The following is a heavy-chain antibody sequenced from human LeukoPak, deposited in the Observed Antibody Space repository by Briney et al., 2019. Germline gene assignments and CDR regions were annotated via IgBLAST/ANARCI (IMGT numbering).Heavy chain of an antibody. CDR1: GFTLSNYG. V-gene: IGHV3-23*01. D-gene: IGHD3-3*01. Sequence: GGSLRLSCAASGFTLSNYGMNWVRQAPGKGLEWVSAISSDGSTYYADSVKGRFTVSRDNSKNTLYLQMNSLRAEDTAIYYCAKILYGSGYFLLDSWGQGTLVTVSS. J-gene: IGHJ4*02. CDR2: ISSDGST. CDR3: AKILYGSGYFLLDS.